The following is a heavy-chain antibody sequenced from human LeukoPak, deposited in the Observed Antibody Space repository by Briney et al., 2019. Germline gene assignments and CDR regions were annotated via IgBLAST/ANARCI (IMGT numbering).Heavy chain of an antibody. CDR1: GFTFDDYA. CDR3: AAGGYPDY. J-gene: IGHJ4*02. Sequence: GRSLRLSCEASGFTFDDYAMHWVRQAPGKGLEWVSGISWNSGSIGYADSVKGRFTISRDNAKNSLYLQMNSLRAEDTALYYCAAGGYPDYWGQGTLVTVSS. V-gene: IGHV3-9*01. CDR2: ISWNSGSI. D-gene: IGHD3-22*01.